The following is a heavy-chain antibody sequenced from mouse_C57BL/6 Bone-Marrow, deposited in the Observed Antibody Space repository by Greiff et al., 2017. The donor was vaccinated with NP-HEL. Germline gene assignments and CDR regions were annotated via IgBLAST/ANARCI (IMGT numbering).Heavy chain of an antibody. D-gene: IGHD1-1*01. CDR3: ARRDYGSSLDYFDY. Sequence: QVQLQQPGAELVRPGPSVKLSCKASGYTFTSYWMHWVKQRPGQGLEWIGVIDPSDSYTNYTQKFKGKATLTVDTSSSTAYMQLSSLTSEDSAVYYCARRDYGSSLDYFDYWGQGTTLTVSS. V-gene: IGHV1-59*01. J-gene: IGHJ2*01. CDR1: GYTFTSYW. CDR2: IDPSDSYT.